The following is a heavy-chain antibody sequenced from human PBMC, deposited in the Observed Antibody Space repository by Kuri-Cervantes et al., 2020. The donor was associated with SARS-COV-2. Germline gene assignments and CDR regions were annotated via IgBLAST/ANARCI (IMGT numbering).Heavy chain of an antibody. J-gene: IGHJ5*02. CDR2: IIPIFGTA. D-gene: IGHD3-3*01. CDR1: GGTFSSYA. V-gene: IGHV1-69*05. CDR3: ASTIFGVDNWFDP. Sequence: SVKVSCKASGGTFSSYATSWVRQAPGQGLEWMGGIIPIFGTANYAQKFQGRVTITTDESTSTAYMELSSLRSEDTAVYYCASTIFGVDNWFDPWGQGTLVTVSS.